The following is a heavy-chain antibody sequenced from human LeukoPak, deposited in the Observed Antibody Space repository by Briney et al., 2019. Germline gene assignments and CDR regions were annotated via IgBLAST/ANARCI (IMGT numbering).Heavy chain of an antibody. CDR2: ISSSSNTI. CDR1: GFTFSSYS. V-gene: IGHV3-48*02. D-gene: IGHD1-20*01. Sequence: RGSLRLSCAASGFTFSSYSMNWVRQAPGKGLEWVSYISSSSNTIYYADSVKGRFTISRDNAKNSLYLQMSSLRDEDTAVYYCARGSVTGTTYYYYGMDVWGQGPTVTVSS. J-gene: IGHJ6*02. CDR3: ARGSVTGTTYYYYGMDV.